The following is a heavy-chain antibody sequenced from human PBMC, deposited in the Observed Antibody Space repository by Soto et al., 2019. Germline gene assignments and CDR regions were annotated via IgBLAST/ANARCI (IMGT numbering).Heavy chain of an antibody. CDR1: GGAFSDYY. V-gene: IGHV4-34*01. CDR3: ARRVTMQYYFDY. Sequence: QVQLQQWGAGLLKPSETLSRTCAVYGGAFSDYYWSWIRQPPGKGLEWIGEINHSGSTNYNPSLKSRXXIXVXXSKKQFSLKLTSVTAADTAVYYCARRVTMQYYFDYWDQGTLVPVSS. CDR2: INHSGST. J-gene: IGHJ4*02. D-gene: IGHD3-10*01.